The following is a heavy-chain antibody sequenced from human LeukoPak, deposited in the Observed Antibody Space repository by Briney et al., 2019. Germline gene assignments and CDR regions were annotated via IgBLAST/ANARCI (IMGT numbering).Heavy chain of an antibody. V-gene: IGHV1-24*01. CDR2: FDPEDGET. D-gene: IGHD2-15*01. CDR1: GYTLTELS. Sequence: ASVKVSCKVSGYTLTELSMHWVRQAPGKGLEWMGGFDPEDGETIYAQKFQGRVTMTEDTSTDTAYMELSSLRSEDTAVYYCVPERSRGGVAATVWFDPWGQGTLVTVSS. J-gene: IGHJ5*02. CDR3: VPERSRGGVAATVWFDP.